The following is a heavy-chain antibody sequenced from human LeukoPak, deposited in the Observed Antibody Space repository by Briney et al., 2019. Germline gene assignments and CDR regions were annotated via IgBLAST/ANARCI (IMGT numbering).Heavy chain of an antibody. CDR2: ISGDNSNT. V-gene: IGHV1-18*01. D-gene: IGHD3-22*01. CDR3: ARDLSRGSGYFGTY. CDR1: GYTFTTTYG. J-gene: IGHJ4*02. Sequence: ASVKVSCKTSGYTFTTTYGISWVRQAPGQGLEWMGWISGDNSNTNSAQRFQGRVTMTTDTSKSTAYMELRSLRSDDTAVYYCARDLSRGSGYFGTYWGQGTLVTVSS.